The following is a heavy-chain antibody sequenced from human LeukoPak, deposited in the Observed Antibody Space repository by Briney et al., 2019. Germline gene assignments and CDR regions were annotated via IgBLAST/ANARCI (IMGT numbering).Heavy chain of an antibody. J-gene: IGHJ4*02. CDR2: ISYDGSNK. CDR3: ARGFSGWYVGYYFDY. D-gene: IGHD6-19*01. CDR1: GFTFSSYA. V-gene: IGHV3-30*04. Sequence: GGSLRLSCAASGFTFSSYAMHWVRQAPGKGREWVAVISYDGSNKYYADSVKGRFTISRDNSKNTLYLQMNSLGAEDTAVYYCARGFSGWYVGYYFDYWGQGTLVTVSS.